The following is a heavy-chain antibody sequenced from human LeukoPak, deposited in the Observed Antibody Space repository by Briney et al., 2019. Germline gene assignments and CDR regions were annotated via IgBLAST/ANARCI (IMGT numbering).Heavy chain of an antibody. J-gene: IGHJ2*01. CDR3: ATRITGEYWYFDL. V-gene: IGHV3-53*01. Sequence: GGSLRLSCAASGFTVSSNYMTWVRQAPGKGPEWVSVLYSGGSTYYGDSVKGRFTISRDNSKNTLYLQMKSLRAEDTAVYYCATRITGEYWYFDLWGRGTLVTVSS. D-gene: IGHD7-27*01. CDR2: LYSGGST. CDR1: GFTVSSNY.